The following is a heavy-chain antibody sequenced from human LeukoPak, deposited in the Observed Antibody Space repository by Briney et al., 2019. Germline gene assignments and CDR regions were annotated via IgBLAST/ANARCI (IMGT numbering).Heavy chain of an antibody. D-gene: IGHD2-15*01. CDR2: ISRSGDTL. CDR1: GFPFGDYY. CDR3: AREVVIFPDYYYYGMDV. J-gene: IGHJ6*02. V-gene: IGHV3-11*01. Sequence: GGSLRLPCAASGFPFGDYYMTWIRQAPGKGLEWISYISRSGDTLYYADSVEGRFTISRDNAKNSLFLQMSSLRADDTAVYYCAREVVIFPDYYYYGMDVRGQGTTVTVSS.